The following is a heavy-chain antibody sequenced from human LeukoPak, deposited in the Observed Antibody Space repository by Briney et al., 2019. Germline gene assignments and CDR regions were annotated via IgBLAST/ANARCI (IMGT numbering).Heavy chain of an antibody. CDR1: GFTLSNYS. CDR2: ISRSGSTI. CDR3: AREVGVATFPYNWFDP. D-gene: IGHD5-12*01. Sequence: GGSLRLSCAASGFTLSNYSMNWVRQAPGKGLEWVSYISRSGSTIYYADSVKGRFTISRDNAKNSLYLQMSSLRAEDTAVYYCAREVGVATFPYNWFDPWGQGTLVTVSS. V-gene: IGHV3-48*01. J-gene: IGHJ5*02.